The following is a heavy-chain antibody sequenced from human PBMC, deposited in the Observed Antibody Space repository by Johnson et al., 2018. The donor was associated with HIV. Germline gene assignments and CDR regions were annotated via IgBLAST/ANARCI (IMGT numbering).Heavy chain of an antibody. V-gene: IGHV3-33*01. CDR3: ATSLYYYDSSGFSFDAFDI. CDR2: IWYDGSNK. Sequence: KGLEWVAVIWYDGSNKYYADSVKGRFTISRDNSKNTLYLQMNSLRAEDTAVYYCATSLYYYDSSGFSFDAFDIWGQGTLVTVSS. J-gene: IGHJ3*02. D-gene: IGHD3-22*01.